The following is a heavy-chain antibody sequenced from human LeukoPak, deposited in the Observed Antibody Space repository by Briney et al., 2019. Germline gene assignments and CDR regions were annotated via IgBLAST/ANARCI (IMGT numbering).Heavy chain of an antibody. V-gene: IGHV3-30*02. J-gene: IGHJ3*02. Sequence: GGSLRLSCAASGFTFSNYGMHWVRQAPGKGLEWVAFIRYDGSNKYYADSVKGRFTISRDNSKNTLYLQMNSLRAEDTAVYYCAKDHLLLGNDAFDIWGQGTMVTVSS. CDR3: AKDHLLLGNDAFDI. CDR1: GFTFSNYG. CDR2: IRYDGSNK. D-gene: IGHD3-16*01.